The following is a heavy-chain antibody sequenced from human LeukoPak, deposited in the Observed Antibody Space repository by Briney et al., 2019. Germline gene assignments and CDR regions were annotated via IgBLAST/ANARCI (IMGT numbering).Heavy chain of an antibody. CDR1: GGSISRSDHY. J-gene: IGHJ6*02. CDR3: ARDVVGATTGPYGMDV. D-gene: IGHD1-26*01. V-gene: IGHV4-30-4*01. CDR2: IYYNGIT. Sequence: KPSETLSLTCSVSGGSISRSDHYWSWIRQPPGKGLEWIGNIYYNGITYYNPSLKSRVTMSVDTSQNQFSLKLSSVTAADTAVYYCARDVVGATTGPYGMDVWGQGTTVTVSS.